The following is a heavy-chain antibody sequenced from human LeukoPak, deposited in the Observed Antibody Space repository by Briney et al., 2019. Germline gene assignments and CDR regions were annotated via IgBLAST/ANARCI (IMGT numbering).Heavy chain of an antibody. CDR3: AGRPITMVRGVKSWFDL. CDR2: IYYSGST. Sequence: SETLSLTCAVSGGSISSYYWSWIRQPPGKGLEWIGYIYYSGSTNYNPSLKSRVTISVDTSKNQFSLKLSSVTAADTAVYYCAGRPITMVRGVKSWFDLWGQGTLVTVSS. CDR1: GGSISSYY. J-gene: IGHJ5*02. D-gene: IGHD3-10*01. V-gene: IGHV4-59*08.